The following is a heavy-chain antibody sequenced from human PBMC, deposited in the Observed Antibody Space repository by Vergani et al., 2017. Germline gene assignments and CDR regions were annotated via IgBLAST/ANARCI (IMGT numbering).Heavy chain of an antibody. CDR2: INPSGGST. CDR3: ARGSSYIVRTREYCMDV. Sequence: QVQLVQSGAEVKKPGASVKVSCKASGYTFTSYYMHWVRQAPGQGLEWMGIINPSGGSTSYAQKFQGRVTMTRATSTSTVYMERSSLRSEDTAVYYCARGSSYIVRTREYCMDVWDQGTTVTVSS. J-gene: IGHJ6*02. CDR1: GYTFTSYY. V-gene: IGHV1-46*01. D-gene: IGHD2/OR15-2a*01.